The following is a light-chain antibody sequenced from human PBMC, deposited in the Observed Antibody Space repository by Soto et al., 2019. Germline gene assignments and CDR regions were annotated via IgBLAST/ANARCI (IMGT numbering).Light chain of an antibody. J-gene: IGKJ1*01. CDR3: QQYNNWPWT. Sequence: EIVMTQSPATLSVSPGGRATLSCRASQSISDTLAWYQQKPGQAPRLLIHGASTRATGFPGRFSGSGSGTDFTLTISSLQSEDFAVYYCQQYNNWPWTFGHGTKVEIK. CDR2: GAS. CDR1: QSISDT. V-gene: IGKV3-15*01.